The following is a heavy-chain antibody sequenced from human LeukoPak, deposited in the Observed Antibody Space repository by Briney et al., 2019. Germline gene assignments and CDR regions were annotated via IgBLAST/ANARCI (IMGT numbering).Heavy chain of an antibody. V-gene: IGHV6-1*01. Sequence: SQTLSLTCAISDYSVSSNTAAWNWIRQSPSRGLEWLGRTYYRSKWYNDYAVSVKSRITINPDTSKNQFSLQLNSVTPEDTAVYYCARGPQVVGYYYIDVWGKGTTVTVSS. D-gene: IGHD2-15*01. CDR2: TYYRSKWYN. J-gene: IGHJ6*03. CDR1: DYSVSSNTAA. CDR3: ARGPQVVGYYYIDV.